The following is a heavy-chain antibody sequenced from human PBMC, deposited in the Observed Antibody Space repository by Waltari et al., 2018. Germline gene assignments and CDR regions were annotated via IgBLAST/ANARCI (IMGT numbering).Heavy chain of an antibody. J-gene: IGHJ6*03. D-gene: IGHD6-6*01. CDR2: ISSSSSYI. V-gene: IGHV3-21*01. CDR1: GFTFSCYS. Sequence: EVQLVESGGGLVKPGGSLGLSWAASGFTFSCYSMNWVRPAPGKGLEWVSSISSSSSYIYYADSMKGRFTISRDNAKNSLYLQMNSLRAEDTAVYYCARDRPGYYYYMDVWGKGTTVTVSS. CDR3: ARDRPGYYYYMDV.